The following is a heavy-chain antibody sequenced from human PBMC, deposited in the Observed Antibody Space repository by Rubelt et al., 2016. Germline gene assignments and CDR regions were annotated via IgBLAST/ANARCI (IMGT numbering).Heavy chain of an antibody. CDR1: GYTFTSYG. V-gene: IGHV1-18*01. D-gene: IGHD3-16*02. CDR3: ARVMITFGGVIEVGWFDP. J-gene: IGHJ5*02. Sequence: QVQLVQSGAEVKKPGASVKVSCKASGYTFTSYGISWVRQAPGQGLEWMGWISAYNGNTHYAQKLQARVTMTTDTSTGTADRELRGLRSDDTAVYYCARVMITFGGVIEVGWFDPWGQGTLVTVSS. CDR2: ISAYNGNT.